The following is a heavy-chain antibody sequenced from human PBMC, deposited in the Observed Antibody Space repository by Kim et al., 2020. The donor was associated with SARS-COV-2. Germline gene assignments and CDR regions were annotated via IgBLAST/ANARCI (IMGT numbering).Heavy chain of an antibody. CDR2: IYPSDFDT. CDR1: GYSFTNYW. J-gene: IGHJ4*02. Sequence: GESLKISCQGSGYSFTNYWIGWVHQMPGKGLEWIGIIYPSDFDTKYNPSFRGQVTISVDKSISTAYLQWSSLKASDTAKYYCVRVVDSASYYALYPDYWGRGTLVTVSS. CDR3: VRVVDSASYYALYPDY. V-gene: IGHV5-51*07. D-gene: IGHD3-22*01.